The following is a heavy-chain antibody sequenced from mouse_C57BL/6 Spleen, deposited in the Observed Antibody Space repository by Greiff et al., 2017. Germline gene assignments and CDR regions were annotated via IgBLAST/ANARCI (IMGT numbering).Heavy chain of an antibody. J-gene: IGHJ4*01. Sequence: EVHLVESGAGLVKPGGSLKLSCAASGFTFSSYAMSWVRQTPEKRLEWVAYISSGGDYIYYADTVKGRFTISRDDARNTLYLQMSSLKSEDTAMYYCTREGTVDYAMDYWGQGTSVTVSS. CDR3: TREGTVDYAMDY. CDR2: ISSGGDYI. V-gene: IGHV5-9-1*02. D-gene: IGHD1-1*01. CDR1: GFTFSSYA.